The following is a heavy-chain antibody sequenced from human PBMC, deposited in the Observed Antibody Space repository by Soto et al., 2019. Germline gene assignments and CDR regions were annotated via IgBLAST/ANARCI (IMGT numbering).Heavy chain of an antibody. Sequence: EVQLVESGGALVQPGGSLRLSCEASGFSFSSFAMNWVRQAPGRGLEWVSYISDDGASVYYADSLKGRFTISRDNAKNSLSLQMNSLRXXXXXXXXXXXXNSVQAWLHHFDHWG. CDR2: ISDDGASV. CDR3: XXXNSVQAWLHHFDH. CDR1: GFSFSSFA. V-gene: IGHV3-48*03. D-gene: IGHD3-22*01. J-gene: IGHJ4*01.